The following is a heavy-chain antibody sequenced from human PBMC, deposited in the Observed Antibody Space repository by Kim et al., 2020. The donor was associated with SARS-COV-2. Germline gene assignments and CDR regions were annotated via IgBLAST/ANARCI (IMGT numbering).Heavy chain of an antibody. D-gene: IGHD3-22*01. CDR3: ASGYDDRGFFSDH. Sequence: GGSLRLSCAASGFSFSSYSINWVRQAPGKGLEWVSYISGICGSTHYAYSVKGRFTMSRDNAKNSVSLQMDSLIDEDTAVYYCASGYDDRGFFSDHWGQGTLVRVSS. V-gene: IGHV3-48*02. J-gene: IGHJ1*01. CDR2: ISGICGST. CDR1: GFSFSSYS.